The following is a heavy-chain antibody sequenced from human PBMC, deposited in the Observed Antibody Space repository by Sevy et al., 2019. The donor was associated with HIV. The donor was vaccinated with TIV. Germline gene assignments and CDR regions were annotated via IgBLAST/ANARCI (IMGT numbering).Heavy chain of an antibody. CDR2: INPNSGGT. J-gene: IGHJ4*02. V-gene: IGHV1-2*02. CDR3: ARSRFGEATIPFWGLGY. D-gene: IGHD3-16*01. Sequence: ASVKVSCKASGYTFTGYCMHWVRQAPGQGLEWMGWINPNSGGTNYAQKFQGRVTMTRDTSISTAYMELSRLRSDDTAVYYCARSRFGEATIPFWGLGYWGQGTLVTVSS. CDR1: GYTFTGYC.